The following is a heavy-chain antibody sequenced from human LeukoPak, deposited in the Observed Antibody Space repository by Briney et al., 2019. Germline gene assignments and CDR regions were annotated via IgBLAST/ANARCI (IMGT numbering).Heavy chain of an antibody. V-gene: IGHV3-23*01. CDR3: AKDGSSSGSYSFDY. CDR1: GFTFSSHG. D-gene: IGHD3-10*01. CDR2: ISPSGDIL. J-gene: IGHJ4*02. Sequence: GGSLRLSCAASGFTFSSHGMNWVRQAPGKGLEWVSGISPSGDILYYADSVKGQFTISRDNSKNTVSLQMNSLRAEDTAVYYCAKDGSSSGSYSFDYWGQGTLVTVSS.